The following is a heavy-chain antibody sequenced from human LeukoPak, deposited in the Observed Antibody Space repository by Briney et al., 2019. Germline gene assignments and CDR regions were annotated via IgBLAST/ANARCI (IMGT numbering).Heavy chain of an antibody. V-gene: IGHV3-23*01. D-gene: IGHD2/OR15-2a*01. J-gene: IGHJ4*02. Sequence: GGSLRLSCAASGSTFSRCAMGWVRLAPGKGLEWVSTIGGSGDSTYYAGSVKGRFTISRDHSKNTLYLQMNSLRAEDTAVYYCAARPPIIVGGPFDYWGQGILVTVSS. CDR1: GSTFSRCA. CDR3: AARPPIIVGGPFDY. CDR2: IGGSGDST.